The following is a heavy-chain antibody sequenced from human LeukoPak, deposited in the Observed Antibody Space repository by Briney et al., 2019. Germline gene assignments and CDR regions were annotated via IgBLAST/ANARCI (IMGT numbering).Heavy chain of an antibody. Sequence: PGGSLRLSCAGSGFIVNNYAMHWVRQAPGKGLEWVSGISWNSGSIGYADSVKGRFTISRDNAKNSLYLQMNSLRAEDTALYYCAKDLWAQFTVTIDYWGQGTLVTVSS. CDR3: AKDLWAQFTVTIDY. J-gene: IGHJ4*02. D-gene: IGHD4-11*01. V-gene: IGHV3-9*01. CDR1: GFIVNNYA. CDR2: ISWNSGSI.